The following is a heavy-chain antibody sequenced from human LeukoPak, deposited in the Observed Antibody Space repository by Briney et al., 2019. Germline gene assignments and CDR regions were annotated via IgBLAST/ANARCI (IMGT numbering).Heavy chain of an antibody. Sequence: GGSPRLSCAASGFTVSSNYMSWVRQAPGKGLEWVSVIYSGGSTYYADSVKGRFTISRDNSKNTLYLQMNSLRAEDTAVYYCASANSSSWPHEYDYWGQGTLVTVSS. V-gene: IGHV3-53*01. CDR2: IYSGGST. J-gene: IGHJ4*02. CDR3: ASANSSSWPHEYDY. CDR1: GFTVSSNY. D-gene: IGHD6-13*01.